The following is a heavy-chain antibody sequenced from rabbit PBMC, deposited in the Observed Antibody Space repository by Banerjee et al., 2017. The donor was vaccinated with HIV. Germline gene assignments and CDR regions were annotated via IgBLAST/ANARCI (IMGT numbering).Heavy chain of an antibody. CDR2: IYTGSATT. V-gene: IGHV1S43*01. CDR3: ARDFGGSHDYTVNL. CDR1: GIDFSTYYY. J-gene: IGHJ4*01. Sequence: QEQLEESGGGLVKPGGTLTLTCKASGIDFSTYYYMCWVRQAPGKGLEWIGCIYTGSATTYYASWVNGRFTISRSTSLNTVTLQMTSLTAADTATYFCARDFGGSHDYTVNLWGQGTLVTVS. D-gene: IGHD8-1*01.